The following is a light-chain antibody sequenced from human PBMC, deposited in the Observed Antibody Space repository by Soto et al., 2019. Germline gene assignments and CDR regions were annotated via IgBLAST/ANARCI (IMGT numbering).Light chain of an antibody. CDR2: DVS. CDR3: SSYTSSSTLV. CDR1: SSDVGGYNY. Sequence: QSALTQPASVSGSPGQSITISCTGTSSDVGGYNYVSWYQQHPGKAPKLMIYDVSNRPSGVSNRFSGSKSGNTASLTISWIQAEDEADYYCSSYTSSSTLVFGGGTKVTVL. J-gene: IGLJ2*01. V-gene: IGLV2-14*01.